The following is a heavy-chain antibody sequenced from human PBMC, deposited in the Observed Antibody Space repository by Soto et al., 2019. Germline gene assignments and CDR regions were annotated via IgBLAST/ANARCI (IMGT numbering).Heavy chain of an antibody. Sequence: EVQLVESGGGLVKPGGSLRLSCATSGFNFVYAWVGWVRQTPGQGLECVALVKSKTSGGTTHYAAPVKGRFTISKDDSKSTLSLQMDSLKSEDTAVYYCATDDPARGVGEFDDWGQGTLVTVSS. V-gene: IGHV3-15*01. CDR3: ATDDPARGVGEFDD. CDR2: VKSKTSGGTT. CDR1: GFNFVYAW. J-gene: IGHJ4*02. D-gene: IGHD3-10*01.